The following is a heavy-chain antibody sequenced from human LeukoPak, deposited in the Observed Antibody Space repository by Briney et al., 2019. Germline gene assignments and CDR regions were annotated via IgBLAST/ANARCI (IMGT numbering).Heavy chain of an antibody. D-gene: IGHD3-22*01. J-gene: IGHJ1*01. CDR3: ARAHYYDSSGYFRPGGYFQH. Sequence: SETLSLTCAVYGGSFSGYYWSWIRQPPGKGLEWIGEINHSGSTNYNPSLKSRVTIPVDTSKNQFSLKLSSVTAADTAVYYCARAHYYDSSGYFRPGGYFQHWGQGTLVTVSS. CDR1: GGSFSGYY. V-gene: IGHV4-34*01. CDR2: INHSGST.